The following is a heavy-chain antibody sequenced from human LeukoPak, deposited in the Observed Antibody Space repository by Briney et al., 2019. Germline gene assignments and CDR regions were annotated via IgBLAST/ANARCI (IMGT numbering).Heavy chain of an antibody. CDR2: IYYSGST. Sequence: TSETLSLTCTVSGGSISSSSYYWGWIRQPPGKGLEWIGSIYYSGSTYYNPSLKSRVTISVDTSKNQFSLKLSSVTAADTAVYYCARVMYYYYYYMDVWGKGTTVTVSS. J-gene: IGHJ6*03. V-gene: IGHV4-39*07. D-gene: IGHD3-16*01. CDR1: GGSISSSSYY. CDR3: ARVMYYYYYYMDV.